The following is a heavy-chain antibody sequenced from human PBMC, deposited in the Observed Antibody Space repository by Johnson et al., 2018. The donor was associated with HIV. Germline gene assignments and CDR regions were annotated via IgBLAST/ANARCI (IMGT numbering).Heavy chain of an antibody. J-gene: IGHJ3*02. CDR3: ARDHGWSRGWLFDAFDI. V-gene: IGHV3-43*01. CDR2: INWNGGST. D-gene: IGHD6-19*01. CDR1: GFTFDDYA. Sequence: QLVESGGDVVRPGGSLRLSCAASGFTFDDYAMHWVRQAPGKGLEWVSLINWNGGSTTYADSVKGRFTISRDNSKNSLYLQMNSLKTEDTAVYYCARDHGWSRGWLFDAFDIWGQGTMVTVSS.